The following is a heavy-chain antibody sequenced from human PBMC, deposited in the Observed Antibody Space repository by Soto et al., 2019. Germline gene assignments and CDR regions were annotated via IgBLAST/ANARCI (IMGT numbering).Heavy chain of an antibody. CDR3: TRAAWFPYLSFY. J-gene: IGHJ4*02. Sequence: PGGSLRLSCAASGFTFSRFELHWVRQAPGKGLECISYISSSGSTAYYASSVEGRFTISRDNANNSVYLQMDSLRAEDTALYYCTRAAWFPYLSFYWGQGALVTVSS. CDR1: GFTFSRFE. CDR2: ISSSGSTA. V-gene: IGHV3-48*03. D-gene: IGHD3-10*01.